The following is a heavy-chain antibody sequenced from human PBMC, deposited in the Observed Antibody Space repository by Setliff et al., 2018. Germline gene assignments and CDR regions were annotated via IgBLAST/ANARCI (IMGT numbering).Heavy chain of an antibody. Sequence: GASVKVSCKASGYAFGSSGISWVRQAPGQGLEWMGWISAYNGYIVYAQKFQGRVNMTTDTSTTTAYMEVRSLRSDDTAVYYCARDRKEIVVKPPAASLDYWGQGTQVTVSS. D-gene: IGHD2-2*01. CDR3: ARDRKEIVVKPPAASLDY. J-gene: IGHJ4*02. CDR1: GYAFGSSG. CDR2: ISAYNGYI. V-gene: IGHV1-18*01.